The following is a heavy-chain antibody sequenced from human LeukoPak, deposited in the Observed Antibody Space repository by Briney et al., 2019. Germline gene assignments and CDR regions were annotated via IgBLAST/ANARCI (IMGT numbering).Heavy chain of an antibody. CDR1: GYTFTSYD. J-gene: IGHJ4*02. Sequence: EASVKVSCKASGYTFTSYDINWVRQATGQGLEWMGWMNPNSGNTGYAQKFQGRVTITRNTSISTAYMELRSLRSEDTAVYYCARMRDYGYFDYWGQGTLVTVSS. D-gene: IGHD3-16*01. V-gene: IGHV1-8*03. CDR3: ARMRDYGYFDY. CDR2: MNPNSGNT.